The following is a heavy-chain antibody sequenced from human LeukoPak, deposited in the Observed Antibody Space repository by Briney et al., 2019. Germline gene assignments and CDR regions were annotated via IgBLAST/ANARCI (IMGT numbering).Heavy chain of an antibody. Sequence: GGSLRLSCAASGFTFSSYAMSWVRQAPGKGLEWGAAISGSGGRTYYADSVKGRFTISRDNSKNTLSLQMNSLRDEDTATYYCAKEVYCGRDCYNPGYGVDVWGQGTTVTVSS. CDR2: ISGSGGRT. CDR1: GFTFSSYA. J-gene: IGHJ6*02. CDR3: AKEVYCGRDCYNPGYGVDV. V-gene: IGHV3-23*01. D-gene: IGHD2-21*02.